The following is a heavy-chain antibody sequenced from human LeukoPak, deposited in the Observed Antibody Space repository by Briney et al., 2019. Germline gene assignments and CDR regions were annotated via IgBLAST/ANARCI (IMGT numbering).Heavy chain of an antibody. CDR3: AKGSGGSGSFYNHFDC. CDR1: GLSFNSFG. CDR2: ISSDGSNK. D-gene: IGHD3-10*01. V-gene: IGHV3-30*18. J-gene: IGHJ4*02. Sequence: GRSLRLSCAPSGLSFNSFGMHWVRQAQDKGLEWVAVISSDGSNKYYADSVKGRFTICRDNSKNTLRLQMNSLRTEETAVFYCAKGSGGSGSFYNHFDCWGQGTLVTVSP.